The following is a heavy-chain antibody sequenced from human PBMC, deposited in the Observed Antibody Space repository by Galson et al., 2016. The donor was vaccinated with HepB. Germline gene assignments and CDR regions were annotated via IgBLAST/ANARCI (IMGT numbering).Heavy chain of an antibody. CDR1: GFSVSSKY. CDR2: IYSRGST. D-gene: IGHD6-13*01. CDR3: ARSPSNWFGPSTFDI. J-gene: IGHJ3*02. V-gene: IGHV3-53*01. Sequence: SLRLSCAASGFSVSSKYMSWVRQIPGKGLEWVSVIYSRGSTFYADSVKGRFTISRDNVKNTVYLQMNSVTDEDTAVYYCARSPSNWFGPSTFDIWGQGTMVIVSS.